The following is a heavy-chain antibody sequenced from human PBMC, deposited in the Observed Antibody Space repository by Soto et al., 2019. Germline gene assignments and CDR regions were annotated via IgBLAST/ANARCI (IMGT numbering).Heavy chain of an antibody. V-gene: IGHV3-21*06. CDR3: ARESEDLTSNFDY. CDR1: GFTFTRYS. Sequence: GGSLRLSCAACGFTFTRYSMNWVRQAPGKGLEWVSSISSTTNYIYYGDSMKGRFTISRDNAKNSLYLEMNSLRAEDTAVYYCARESEDLTSNFDYWGQGTLVTVSS. CDR2: ISSTTNYI. J-gene: IGHJ4*02.